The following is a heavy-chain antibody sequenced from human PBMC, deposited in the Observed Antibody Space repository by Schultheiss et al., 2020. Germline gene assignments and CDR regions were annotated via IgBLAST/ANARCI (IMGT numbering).Heavy chain of an antibody. CDR3: AILGIAVAGTTDY. Sequence: SETLSLTCTVSGGSISSGEYYWSWIRQPPGKGLEWIGYIYYSGSTNYNPSLKSRVTISVDTSKNQFSLKLSSVTAADTAVYYCAILGIAVAGTTDYWGQGALVTGSA. J-gene: IGHJ4*02. CDR2: IYYSGST. D-gene: IGHD6-19*01. V-gene: IGHV4-61*08. CDR1: GGSISSGEYY.